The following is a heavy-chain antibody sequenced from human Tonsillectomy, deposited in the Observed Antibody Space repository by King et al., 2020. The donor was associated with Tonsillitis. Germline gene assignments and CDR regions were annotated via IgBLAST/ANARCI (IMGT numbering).Heavy chain of an antibody. CDR3: AGQSVDTAMEIDH. CDR2: IYYSGST. V-gene: IGHV4-39*01. J-gene: IGHJ4*02. Sequence: QLQESGPGLVKPSETLSLTCTVSGGSISSNSYYWGWIRQPPGKGLEWIGSIYYSGSTSYSPSLKSRVTISVDTSKNQFSLKLWSVTAADMAVYYCAGQSVDTAMEIDHWGQGTLVTVSS. D-gene: IGHD5-18*01. CDR1: GGSISSNSYY.